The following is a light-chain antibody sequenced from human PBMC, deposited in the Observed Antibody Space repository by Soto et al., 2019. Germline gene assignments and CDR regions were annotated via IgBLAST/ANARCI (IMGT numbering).Light chain of an antibody. CDR1: QSVSNNY. J-gene: IGKJ2*01. V-gene: IGKV3-20*01. CDR2: DAS. CDR3: QQYAGSLYT. Sequence: EIVLAQSPGTLSLSPGERATLSCRASQSVSNNYLAWYQQKPGQPPRLLIYDASTRAYGIPDRFSGSGSGTDFSLTISRLEPEDFAVYYCQQYAGSLYTFAQGTKVDIK.